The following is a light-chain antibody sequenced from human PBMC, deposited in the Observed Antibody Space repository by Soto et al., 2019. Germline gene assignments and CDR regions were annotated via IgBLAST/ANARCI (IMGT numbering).Light chain of an antibody. CDR1: SGDVGGYNY. CDR3: SSYTSSSTV. CDR2: EVS. Sequence: QSALTQPASVSGSPGQSTTISCTGTSGDVGGYNYVSWYQQHPGKAPKLMIYEVSNRPSGVSNRFSGSKSGNTASLTISGLQAEDEADYYCSSYTSSSTVFGTGTKVTVL. V-gene: IGLV2-14*01. J-gene: IGLJ1*01.